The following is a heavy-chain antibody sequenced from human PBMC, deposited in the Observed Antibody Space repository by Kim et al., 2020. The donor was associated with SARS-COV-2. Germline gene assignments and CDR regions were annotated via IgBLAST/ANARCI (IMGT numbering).Heavy chain of an antibody. Sequence: DSGKVRFTIARDNAKNSLCLQMNSLKPKDTAFYYCAKDRGIAVSGTTFDIWGQGTMVTVSS. J-gene: IGHJ3*02. D-gene: IGHD6-19*01. V-gene: IGHV3-9*01. CDR3: AKDRGIAVSGTTFDI.